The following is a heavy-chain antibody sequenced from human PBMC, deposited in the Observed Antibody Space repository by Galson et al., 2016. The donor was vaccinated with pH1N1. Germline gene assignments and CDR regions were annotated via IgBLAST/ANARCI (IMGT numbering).Heavy chain of an antibody. D-gene: IGHD4-17*01. CDR1: GFTFSRYW. V-gene: IGHV3-7*03. Sequence: SLRFSCAASGFTFSRYWMSWVRQAPGKGLEWVANIKQDGSEKNYVDSVKGRFTVSRDNAKNSLYLQMNSLRGGDTAVYYCARDRGFLSVTTSAFHMWGQGNPGHRLL. J-gene: IGHJ4*01. CDR2: IKQDGSEK. CDR3: ARDRGFLSVTTSAFHM.